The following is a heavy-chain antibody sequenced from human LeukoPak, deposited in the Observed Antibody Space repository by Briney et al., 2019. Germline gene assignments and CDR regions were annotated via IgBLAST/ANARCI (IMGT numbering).Heavy chain of an antibody. CDR3: ARGRGYYDSSGYYYWLDP. J-gene: IGHJ5*02. V-gene: IGHV1-8*01. D-gene: IGHD3-22*01. CDR1: GYTFTSYD. Sequence: GASVKVSCKASGYTFTSYDINWVRQATGQGLEWMGWMNPNSGNTGYAQKFQGRVTMTRNTSISTAYMELSSLRSEDTAVYYCARGRGYYDSSGYYYWLDPWGQGTLVTVSS. CDR2: MNPNSGNT.